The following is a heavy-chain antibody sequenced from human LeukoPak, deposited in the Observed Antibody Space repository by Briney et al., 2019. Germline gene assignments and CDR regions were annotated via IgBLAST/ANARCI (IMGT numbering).Heavy chain of an antibody. Sequence: PGGSLRLSCAASGFTFRIYDMTWVRQAPGKGLEWVSSISSSSSYIYYADSVEGRFTISRDNAKNSLYLQMNSLRAEDTAVYYCAKDLLRFLEWLSPGVPQFDYWGQGTLVTVSS. CDR1: GFTFRIYD. D-gene: IGHD3-3*01. CDR3: AKDLLRFLEWLSPGVPQFDY. CDR2: ISSSSSYI. V-gene: IGHV3-21*01. J-gene: IGHJ4*02.